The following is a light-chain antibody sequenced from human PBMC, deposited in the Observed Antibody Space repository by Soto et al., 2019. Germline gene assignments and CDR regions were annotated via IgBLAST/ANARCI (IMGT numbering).Light chain of an antibody. V-gene: IGKV1-5*03. CDR1: QSIRSW. J-gene: IGKJ1*01. Sequence: DIQMTQSPSTLSASVGDRVTITCRASQSIRSWLAWYQQRPGKAPKLLIYKASSLETGVPLRFSGSGSGTDFTLTISSLQPEDFATYYCQQSYSTSWTFGQGTKVDIK. CDR3: QQSYSTSWT. CDR2: KAS.